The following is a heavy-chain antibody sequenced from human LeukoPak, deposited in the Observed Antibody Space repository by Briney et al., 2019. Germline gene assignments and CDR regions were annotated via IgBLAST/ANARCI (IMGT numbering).Heavy chain of an antibody. CDR2: IVVGSGNT. J-gene: IGHJ6*02. V-gene: IGHV1-58*02. CDR3: AAVFSTGVQLVLPPYGMDV. Sequence: ASVKVSCKASGFTFTSSAMQWVRQARGQRLEWIGWIVVGSGNTNYAQKFQERVTITRDMSTSTAYMELSSLRSEDTAVYYCAAVFSTGVQLVLPPYGMDVWGQGTTVTVSS. D-gene: IGHD6-13*01. CDR1: GFTFTSSA.